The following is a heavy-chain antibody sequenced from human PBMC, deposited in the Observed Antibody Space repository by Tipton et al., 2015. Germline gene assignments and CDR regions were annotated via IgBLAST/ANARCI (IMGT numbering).Heavy chain of an antibody. CDR3: ARHVSFYYDTHGSDALDI. Sequence: QLVQSGAEVKKPGESLKISCKGSGYSFTSYCIGWVRQMPGKGLEWMGIIYPGDSHTRYNPSFQGQVTISADKSISTAYLHWSSLKASDTAMYYCARHVSFYYDTHGSDALDIWAQGTMVTVSS. CDR1: GYSFTSYC. D-gene: IGHD3-22*01. V-gene: IGHV5-51*01. J-gene: IGHJ3*02. CDR2: IYPGDSHT.